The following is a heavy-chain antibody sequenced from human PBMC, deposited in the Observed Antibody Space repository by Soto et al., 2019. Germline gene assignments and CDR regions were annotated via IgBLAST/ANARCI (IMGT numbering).Heavy chain of an antibody. Sequence: ASETLSLTCTVSGGSISSSSYYWGWIRQPPGKGLEWIGSIYYSGSTYYNPSLKSRVTISVDTSKNQFSLKLSSVTAADTAVYYCARHSRYCSSTSCYAAYYYGMDVWGQGTTVTVSS. CDR3: ARHSRYCSSTSCYAAYYYGMDV. CDR2: IYYSGST. CDR1: GGSISSSSYY. J-gene: IGHJ6*02. V-gene: IGHV4-39*01. D-gene: IGHD2-2*01.